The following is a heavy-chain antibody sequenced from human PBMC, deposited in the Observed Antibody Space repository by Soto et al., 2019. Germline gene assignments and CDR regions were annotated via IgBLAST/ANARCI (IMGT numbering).Heavy chain of an antibody. CDR3: ARAYYDFWSGYYKASYYYMDV. J-gene: IGHJ6*03. CDR1: GYTFTSYD. Sequence: GASVKVSCKASGYTFTSYDINWVRQATGQGLEWMGWMNPNSGNTGYAQKFQGRVTMTRNTSISTAYMELSSLRSEDTAVYYCARAYYDFWSGYYKASYYYMDVWGKGTTVTVSS. CDR2: MNPNSGNT. D-gene: IGHD3-3*01. V-gene: IGHV1-8*01.